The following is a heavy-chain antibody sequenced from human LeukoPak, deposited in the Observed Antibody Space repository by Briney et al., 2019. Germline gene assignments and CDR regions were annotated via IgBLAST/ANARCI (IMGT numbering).Heavy chain of an antibody. CDR1: GFTFDDYA. CDR2: ISWNSGSI. CDR3: ARVQQYDKFDY. J-gene: IGHJ4*02. Sequence: PGGSLRLSCAASGFTFDDYAMHWVRQAPGKGLEWVSGISWNSGSIGYADSVKGRFTISRDNAKNSLYLQMNSLRAEDTALYYCARVQQYDKFDYWGQGTLVTVSS. V-gene: IGHV3-9*01. D-gene: IGHD3-22*01.